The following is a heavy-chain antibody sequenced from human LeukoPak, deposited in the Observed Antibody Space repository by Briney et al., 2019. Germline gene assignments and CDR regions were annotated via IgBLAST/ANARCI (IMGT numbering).Heavy chain of an antibody. J-gene: IGHJ4*02. V-gene: IGHV1-18*01. CDR1: GYTFTSYG. D-gene: IGHD2-2*01. Sequence: ASVKVSYKASGYTFTSYGISWVRQAPGQGLEWMGWISAYNGNTNYAQKLQGRVTMTTDTSTSTAYMELRSLRSDDTAVYYCARAERYCSSTSCYVSAFDYRGQGTLVTVSS. CDR3: ARAERYCSSTSCYVSAFDY. CDR2: ISAYNGNT.